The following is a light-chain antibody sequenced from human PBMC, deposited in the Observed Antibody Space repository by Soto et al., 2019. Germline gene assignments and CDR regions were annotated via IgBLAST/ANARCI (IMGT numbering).Light chain of an antibody. J-gene: IGLJ1*01. CDR3: QVWDSSSDHPYV. Sequence: SYELTQPPSVSVAPGQTARITCGGNNIGSKSVQWYQQKPGQAPALVVYDDSDRPSGIPERFSGSNSGNTATLTISRVEGGDEADYYCQVWDSSSDHPYVFGTGTKLTVL. CDR2: DDS. CDR1: NIGSKS. V-gene: IGLV3-21*02.